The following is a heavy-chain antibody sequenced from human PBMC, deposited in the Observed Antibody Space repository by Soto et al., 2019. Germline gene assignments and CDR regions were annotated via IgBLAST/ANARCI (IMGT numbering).Heavy chain of an antibody. D-gene: IGHD3-22*01. Sequence: KSSETLSLTCTVSGGSVNTYYWSWIRQRPGKGLEWIGYISYSGSTNYNPSLKSRVTISVDTSRNQFSLKLSSVTAADTAMYYCAREKYDSSFDYWGQGTLVTVSS. V-gene: IGHV4-59*02. CDR1: GGSVNTYY. CDR2: ISYSGST. J-gene: IGHJ4*02. CDR3: AREKYDSSFDY.